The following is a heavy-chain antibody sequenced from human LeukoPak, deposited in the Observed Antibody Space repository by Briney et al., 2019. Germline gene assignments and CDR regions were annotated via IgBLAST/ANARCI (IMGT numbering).Heavy chain of an antibody. D-gene: IGHD6-19*01. J-gene: IGHJ4*02. Sequence: ATVKISCKASGYTFIDYHIHWVQQAPGKGLEWMGHIDPEDGETIYAEKFQGRVTMTADPSTDTAYMELSSLRFGDTAVYYCATDAPYSSGWFSNWGQGTLVTVSS. CDR2: IDPEDGET. CDR1: GYTFIDYH. V-gene: IGHV1-69-2*01. CDR3: ATDAPYSSGWFSN.